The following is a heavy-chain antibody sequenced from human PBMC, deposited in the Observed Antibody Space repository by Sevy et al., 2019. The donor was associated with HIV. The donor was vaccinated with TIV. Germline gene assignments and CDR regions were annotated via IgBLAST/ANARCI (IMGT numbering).Heavy chain of an antibody. CDR2: VSYDGADT. CDR3: ARFPPQRAFDI. V-gene: IGHV3-30*04. J-gene: IGHJ3*02. CDR1: GSTFSNYA. Sequence: GGSLRLSCAASGSTFSNYAMHWVRQTPDRGLEWVAVVSYDGADTSYADSVKGRFTVSRYNSKSTLYLQMNGLGVDDSAVYFCARFPPQRAFDIWGQGTTVTVSS.